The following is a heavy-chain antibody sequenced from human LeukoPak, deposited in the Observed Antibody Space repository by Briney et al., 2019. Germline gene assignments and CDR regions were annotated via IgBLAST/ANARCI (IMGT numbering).Heavy chain of an antibody. CDR2: ISSGSSTT. CDR1: GFTFSPLG. D-gene: IGHD3-10*01. V-gene: IGHV3-48*02. J-gene: IGHJ4*02. CDR3: ARGRGLTLSYHYFDS. Sequence: GGSLRLSCAASGFTFSPLGMNWVRQAPGRGREWVSYISSGSSTTYYADSVKGRFTISRDNAKNSLYLQVNSLRDEDTAVYYCARGRGLTLSYHYFDSWGQGTLVTVSS.